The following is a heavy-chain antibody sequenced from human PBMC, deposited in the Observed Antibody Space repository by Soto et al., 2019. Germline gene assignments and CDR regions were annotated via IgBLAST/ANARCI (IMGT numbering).Heavy chain of an antibody. CDR3: ARASFTFDY. Sequence: LRLSCAASGFTFSSYGMHWVRQAPGKGLEWVAVIWYDGSNKYYADSVKGRFTISRDNSKNTLYLRMNSLRAEDTAVYYCARASFTFDYWGQGTLVTVSS. V-gene: IGHV3-33*01. CDR2: IWYDGSNK. J-gene: IGHJ4*02. CDR1: GFTFSSYG. D-gene: IGHD1-26*01.